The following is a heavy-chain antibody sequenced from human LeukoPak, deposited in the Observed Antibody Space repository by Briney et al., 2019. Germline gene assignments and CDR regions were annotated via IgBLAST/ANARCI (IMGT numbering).Heavy chain of an antibody. CDR2: INAGNGNT. D-gene: IGHD3-9*01. Sequence: ASVKVSCKASGYTFTSYAMHWVRQAPGQRLEWMGWINAGNGNTKYSQKFQGRVTITRDTSAGTAYMELSSLRSEDTAVYYCARVNYDILTGYSGAVYYFDYWGQGTLVTVSS. CDR1: GYTFTSYA. CDR3: ARVNYDILTGYSGAVYYFDY. V-gene: IGHV1-3*01. J-gene: IGHJ4*02.